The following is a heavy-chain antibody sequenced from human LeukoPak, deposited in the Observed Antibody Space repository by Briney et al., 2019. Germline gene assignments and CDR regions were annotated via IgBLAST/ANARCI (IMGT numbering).Heavy chain of an antibody. D-gene: IGHD2-15*01. CDR1: GFTFSSYN. V-gene: IGHV3-21*04. J-gene: IGHJ4*02. Sequence: GGSLRLSCAASGFTFSSYNMNWVRQAPGKGLEWVSSISSSSSYIYYADSVKGRFTISRDNAKNSLYLQMNSLRAEDTALYYCAKDDCSGGSCYSDYWGQGTLVTVSS. CDR2: ISSSSSYI. CDR3: AKDDCSGGSCYSDY.